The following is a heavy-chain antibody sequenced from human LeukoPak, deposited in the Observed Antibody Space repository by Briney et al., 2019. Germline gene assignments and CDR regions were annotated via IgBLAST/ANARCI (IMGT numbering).Heavy chain of an antibody. V-gene: IGHV3-21*01. J-gene: IGHJ4*02. D-gene: IGHD6-13*01. CDR2: MSSSSSYI. Sequence: PGGSLRLSCAASGSTFTSCSMNWVREAPGKGREGGSSMSSSSSYIYYAASLKGRSTISRDNAKNSLYLQMNRLRAEDTAVYYCARGLAAAGTGRADWGQGTLVTVSS. CDR1: GSTFTSCS. CDR3: ARGLAAAGTGRAD.